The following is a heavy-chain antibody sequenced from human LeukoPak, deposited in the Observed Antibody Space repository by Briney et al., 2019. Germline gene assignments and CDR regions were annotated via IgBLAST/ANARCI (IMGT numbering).Heavy chain of an antibody. CDR3: ARDTSSYGDYCGY. Sequence: PGRSLRLSCAASGFTFSSYAMHWVRQAPGKGLEWVAVISYDGSNKYYADSVKGRFTISRDNSKNTLYLQMNSLRAEDTAVYYCARDTSSYGDYCGYWGQGTLVTVSS. J-gene: IGHJ4*02. CDR2: ISYDGSNK. D-gene: IGHD4-17*01. CDR1: GFTFSSYA. V-gene: IGHV3-30-3*01.